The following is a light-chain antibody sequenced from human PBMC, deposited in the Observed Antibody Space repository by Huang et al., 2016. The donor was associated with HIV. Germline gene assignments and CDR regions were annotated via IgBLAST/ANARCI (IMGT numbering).Light chain of an antibody. Sequence: EIMMTQSPATLSVSPGGRATPSCRASQNVRNNLAWYQQKTGQAPRLLIYDTSTRASGIPARFSGSGSGTEFTLTISGLQSEDFAIYYCQQYDNWPPGLTFGGGTKVEI. CDR1: QNVRNN. CDR2: DTS. J-gene: IGKJ4*01. CDR3: QQYDNWPPGLT. V-gene: IGKV3D-15*01.